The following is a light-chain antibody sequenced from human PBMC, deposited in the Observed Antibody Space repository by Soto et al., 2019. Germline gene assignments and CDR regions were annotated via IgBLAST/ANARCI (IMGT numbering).Light chain of an antibody. Sequence: DVQLTQSPSTLSAFVGDTVTITCRASQRVDTWLAWYQQRPGKAPQLLIYKTSTLQTGVPSRFSGSGSGTEFTLTITSLQPEDSATYYCQRFDVTPYTFGQGSKLEI. V-gene: IGKV1-5*03. CDR1: QRVDTW. CDR2: KTS. J-gene: IGKJ2*01. CDR3: QRFDVTPYT.